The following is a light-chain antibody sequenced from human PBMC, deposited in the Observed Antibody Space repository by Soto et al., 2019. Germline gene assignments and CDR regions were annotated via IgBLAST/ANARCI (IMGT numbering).Light chain of an antibody. CDR3: STWDDSLNGLI. J-gene: IGLJ2*01. Sequence: QSVLAQPPSASGTPGQTVTISCSGGSSNIKTNGVSWYQQLPGAAPTLLIYSNSQRPSGAPDRFSGSKSGTSASLAISGLQSEDEATYHCSTWDDSLNGLIFGGGTKLTVL. V-gene: IGLV1-44*01. CDR1: SSNIKTNG. CDR2: SNS.